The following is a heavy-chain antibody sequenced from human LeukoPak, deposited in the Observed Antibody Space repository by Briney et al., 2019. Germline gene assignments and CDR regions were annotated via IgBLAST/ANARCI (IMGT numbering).Heavy chain of an antibody. CDR3: ARGLRGYTYGLDY. CDR2: ISGSDNVK. V-gene: IGHV3-48*03. J-gene: IGHJ4*02. Sequence: GGSLRLSCAASGFNFNIYEVSWVRQAPGKGLEWVSYISGSDNVKYYADSVKGRFTISRDSAKDLLYLQMNSLRAEDTGVYYCARGLRGYTYGLDYWGQGTLVAVSS. D-gene: IGHD5-18*01. CDR1: GFNFNIYE.